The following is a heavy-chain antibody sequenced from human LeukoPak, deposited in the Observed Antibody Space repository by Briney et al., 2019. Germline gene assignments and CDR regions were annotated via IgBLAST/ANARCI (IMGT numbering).Heavy chain of an antibody. CDR1: GGSISSSIYY. Sequence: SETLSLTCTVSGGSISSSIYYWGWIRQPPGKGLGWIGSIYYSGSTYYNPSLKSRVTISVDTSKNQFSLKLSSVTAADTAVYYCARLGTTPSGWGQGTLVTVSS. D-gene: IGHD1-14*01. J-gene: IGHJ4*02. CDR2: IYYSGST. CDR3: ARLGTTPSG. V-gene: IGHV4-39*01.